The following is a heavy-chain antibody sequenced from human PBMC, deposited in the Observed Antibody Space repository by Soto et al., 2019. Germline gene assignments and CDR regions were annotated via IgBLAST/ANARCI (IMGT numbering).Heavy chain of an antibody. D-gene: IGHD3-22*01. Sequence: PGGSLRLSCAASGFSSSSYAMNWVRQAPGKGLEWVAVISYDGSNKYYADSVKGRFTISRDNSKNTLYLQMNSLRAEDTAVYYCAKALLVYYYDSSGYPNDAFDIWGQGTMVTVSS. J-gene: IGHJ3*02. CDR1: GFSSSSYA. CDR2: ISYDGSNK. CDR3: AKALLVYYYDSSGYPNDAFDI. V-gene: IGHV3-30*18.